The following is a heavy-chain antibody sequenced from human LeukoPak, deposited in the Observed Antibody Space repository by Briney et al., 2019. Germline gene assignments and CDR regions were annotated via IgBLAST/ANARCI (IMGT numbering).Heavy chain of an antibody. D-gene: IGHD2-2*01. CDR2: IYYSGST. CDR1: GGSISSYY. CDR3: ARMAVVVPAAMFGYYYYYGMDV. Sequence: PSETLSLTCTVSGGSISSYYWSWIRQPPGKGLEWIGYIYYSGSTNYNPSLKSRVTISVDTSKNQFSLKLSSVTAADTAVYYCARMAVVVPAAMFGYYYYYGMDVWGQGTTVTVSS. V-gene: IGHV4-59*01. J-gene: IGHJ6*02.